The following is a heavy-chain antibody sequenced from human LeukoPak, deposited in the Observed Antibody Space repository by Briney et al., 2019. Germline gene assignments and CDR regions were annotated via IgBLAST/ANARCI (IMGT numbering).Heavy chain of an antibody. CDR1: GDSASSNSAA. J-gene: IGHJ5*02. V-gene: IGHV6-1*01. Sequence: SQTLSLTCAISGDSASSNSAAWNWIRQSPSRGLEWLGRTYYRSKWYNDYAVSVKSRITINPDTSKNQFSLQLNSVTPEDTAVYYCARAWYDFWSGSGWFDPWGQGTLVTVSS. CDR3: ARAWYDFWSGSGWFDP. D-gene: IGHD3-3*01. CDR2: TYYRSKWYN.